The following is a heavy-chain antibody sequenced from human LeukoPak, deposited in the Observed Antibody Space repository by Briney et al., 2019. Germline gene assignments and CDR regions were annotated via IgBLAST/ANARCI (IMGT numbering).Heavy chain of an antibody. J-gene: IGHJ4*02. Sequence: SETLSLTCAVCGESFSPYYWSWIRQPPGKGLEWIGEINHSGRTNYNPSLTSRVTISVDTSKNQFSLRLSSVTAADTAVYYCARGGFYCGGDCYVDYWGQGTLVTVSS. V-gene: IGHV4-34*01. CDR3: ARGGFYCGGDCYVDY. CDR1: GESFSPYY. D-gene: IGHD2-21*02. CDR2: INHSGRT.